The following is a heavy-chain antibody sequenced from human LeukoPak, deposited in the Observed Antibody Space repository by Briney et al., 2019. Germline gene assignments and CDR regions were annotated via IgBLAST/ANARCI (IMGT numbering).Heavy chain of an antibody. CDR2: INHSGST. J-gene: IGHJ3*02. D-gene: IGHD3-22*01. V-gene: IGHV4-34*01. CDR1: GGSLSGYY. Sequence: KPSETLSLTCAVYGGSLSGYYWSWIRRPPGKGLEWIGEINHSGSTNYNPSLKSRVTISVDTSKNQFSLKLSSVTAADTAVYYCARGERITMIVVVIRAAFDIWGQGTMVTVSS. CDR3: ARGERITMIVVVIRAAFDI.